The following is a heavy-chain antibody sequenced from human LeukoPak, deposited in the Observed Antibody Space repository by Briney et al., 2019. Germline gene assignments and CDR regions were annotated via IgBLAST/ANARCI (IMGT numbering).Heavy chain of an antibody. CDR3: AKGALGGSDAFDI. Sequence: GASVKVSCKVSGYTLTELSMHWVRQAPGKGLEWMGGFDPEDGETVYAQKFQGRVTMTEDTSTDTAYMELSSLRSEDTAVYYCAKGALGGSDAFDIWGQGTMVTVSS. CDR1: GYTLTELS. CDR2: FDPEDGET. V-gene: IGHV1-24*01. J-gene: IGHJ3*02. D-gene: IGHD3-16*01.